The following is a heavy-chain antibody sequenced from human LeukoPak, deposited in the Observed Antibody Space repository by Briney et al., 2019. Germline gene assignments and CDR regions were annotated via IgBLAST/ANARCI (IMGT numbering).Heavy chain of an antibody. CDR1: GFTFSTHA. Sequence: GGSLRLSCAAAGFTFSTHATSWVRQAPGKGLEWVSTISGSGGSTYYADSVKGRFTISRDNSKDTLYLQMNSLRAEDTAVYYCAKSPRDSSSWANFDYWGQGTLVTVSS. J-gene: IGHJ4*02. V-gene: IGHV3-23*01. CDR3: AKSPRDSSSWANFDY. D-gene: IGHD6-13*01. CDR2: ISGSGGST.